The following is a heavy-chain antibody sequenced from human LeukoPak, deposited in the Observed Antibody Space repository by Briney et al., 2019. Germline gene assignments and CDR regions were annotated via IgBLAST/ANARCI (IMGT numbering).Heavy chain of an antibody. Sequence: GGSLRLSCVTSGFTFSSYAMTWVRQVPGKGLEWVSAIIGSGGSTYYADSVKGRFTISRDNSKNTLYLRMNSLRAEDTAIYYCAKDSPVSIGSYSWIFDYWGQGTLVTVSS. J-gene: IGHJ4*02. V-gene: IGHV3-23*01. CDR2: IIGSGGST. CDR1: GFTFSSYA. D-gene: IGHD1-26*01. CDR3: AKDSPVSIGSYSWIFDY.